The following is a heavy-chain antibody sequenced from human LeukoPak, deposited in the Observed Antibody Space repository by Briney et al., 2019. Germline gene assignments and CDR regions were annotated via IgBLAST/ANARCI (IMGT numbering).Heavy chain of an antibody. CDR2: ISHEGSYQ. CDR1: GFSFGSYG. V-gene: IGHV3-30*03. D-gene: IGHD6-13*01. J-gene: IGHJ4*02. Sequence: PGGSLRLSWAASGFSFGSYGIHWVRQAPGKGLEWVAVISHEGSYQNYADSVKGRFTISRDNSKNMVFLQMNSLSAEDTAVYYCARTREQRQVLDYWGQGTLVTVSS. CDR3: ARTREQRQVLDY.